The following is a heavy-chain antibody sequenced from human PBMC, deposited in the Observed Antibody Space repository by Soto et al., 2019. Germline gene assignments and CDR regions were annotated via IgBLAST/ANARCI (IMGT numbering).Heavy chain of an antibody. Sequence: PGGSLRLCCAASGLTFNRYWMHWVRHAPRKGLVWVSHINTDGSNTNYADSVKGRFTISRDNAKSTLFLQMNSLRDEDTAVYYCAREFCSGGNCYTYYFDPWGQGIPVTVSS. D-gene: IGHD2-15*01. CDR2: INTDGSNT. V-gene: IGHV3-74*01. J-gene: IGHJ5*02. CDR1: GLTFNRYW. CDR3: AREFCSGGNCYTYYFDP.